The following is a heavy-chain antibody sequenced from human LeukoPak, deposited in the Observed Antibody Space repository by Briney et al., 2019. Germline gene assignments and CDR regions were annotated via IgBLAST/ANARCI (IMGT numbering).Heavy chain of an antibody. CDR2: IDYSGST. Sequence: SETLSLTCTVSTGSINSYYWSWIRQPPGKGLEWIGYIDYSGSTNYNPSLKSRVIISVDTSKNQFSLKLSSVTAADTAVYYCARDHTLDYWGQGTLVTVSS. J-gene: IGHJ4*02. V-gene: IGHV4-59*01. CDR3: ARDHTLDY. CDR1: TGSINSYY. D-gene: IGHD2-15*01.